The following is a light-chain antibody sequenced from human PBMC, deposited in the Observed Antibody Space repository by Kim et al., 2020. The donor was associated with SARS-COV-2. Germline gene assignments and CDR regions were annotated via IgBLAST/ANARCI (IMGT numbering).Light chain of an antibody. J-gene: IGKJ4*01. CDR1: QNINIY. CDR3: QQRNNWPPAVT. Sequence: PGEGAALPGRAIQNINIYLSWYQLKPGQAPRLLISDAVNRAAGIPDRYSGSGSGTDFTLTISSLEREDFAIYYCQQRNNWPPAVTFGGGTKLEI. V-gene: IGKV3-11*01. CDR2: DAV.